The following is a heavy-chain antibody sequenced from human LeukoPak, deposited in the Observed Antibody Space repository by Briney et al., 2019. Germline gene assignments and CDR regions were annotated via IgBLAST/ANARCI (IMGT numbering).Heavy chain of an antibody. CDR1: EFTFSSYS. Sequence: GGSLRLSCAASEFTFSSYSMNWVRQAPGKGLEWVAVISNDATKKYYADSVKGRSTISRDNSENTLYLQMNSLRAEDTAVYYCAKDMNTVTTTFDYWGQGTLVTVSS. CDR3: AKDMNTVTTTFDY. CDR2: ISNDATKK. J-gene: IGHJ4*02. V-gene: IGHV3-30*18. D-gene: IGHD4-17*01.